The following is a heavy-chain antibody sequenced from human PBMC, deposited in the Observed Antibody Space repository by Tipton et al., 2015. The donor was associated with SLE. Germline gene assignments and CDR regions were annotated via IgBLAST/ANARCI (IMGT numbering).Heavy chain of an antibody. Sequence: GSLRLSCAASGFTFSSYAMSWVRQAPGKGLEWVSVIYSGGSSTYYADSVKGRFTISRDNSKNTLYLQMNSLRSEDTAVYYCAKDRGSPYNDWGKGTTVTVSP. V-gene: IGHV3-23*03. CDR1: GFTFSSYA. D-gene: IGHD1-26*01. CDR3: AKDRGSPYND. J-gene: IGHJ6*04. CDR2: IYSGGSST.